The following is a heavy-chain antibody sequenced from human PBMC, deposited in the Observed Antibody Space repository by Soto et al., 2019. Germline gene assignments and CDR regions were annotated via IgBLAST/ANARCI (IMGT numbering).Heavy chain of an antibody. CDR3: ARARNRGNYFDF. CDR1: GYTFSNYG. J-gene: IGHJ4*02. Sequence: QVQLIQSGPEVKKPGASVKVSCQTSGYTFSNYGIGWVRQAPGQTLEWLGWISPYNGNYNHARSVQGRLTTTTDTSTNTAYMALSSLGAGDTAVYYCARARNRGNYFDFWGQGTLVTISS. V-gene: IGHV1-18*01. CDR2: ISPYNGNY. D-gene: IGHD4-4*01.